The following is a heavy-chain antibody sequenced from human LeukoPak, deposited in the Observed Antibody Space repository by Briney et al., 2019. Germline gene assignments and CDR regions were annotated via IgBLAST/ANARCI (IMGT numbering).Heavy chain of an antibody. Sequence: GGSLRLSCAASGFTFDDYAMHWVRQAPGKGLEWVSGISWNSGSIGYADSVKGRFTISRDNAKNSLYLQMNSLRAEDMALYYCPKDSSGWYRPSGRIDYWGQGTLVTVSS. CDR3: PKDSSGWYRPSGRIDY. D-gene: IGHD6-19*01. CDR1: GFTFDDYA. CDR2: ISWNSGSI. J-gene: IGHJ4*02. V-gene: IGHV3-9*03.